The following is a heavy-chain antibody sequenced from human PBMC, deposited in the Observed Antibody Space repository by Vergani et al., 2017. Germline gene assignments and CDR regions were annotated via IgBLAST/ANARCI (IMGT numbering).Heavy chain of an antibody. CDR1: GFPFSSYG. CDR3: ASFDY. J-gene: IGHJ4*02. CDR2: ISYDGSNK. V-gene: IGHV3-30*03. Sequence: VQLVESGGGVVQPGRPLRLSCAASGFPFSSYGMHWVRQAPGKGLEGLAVISYDGSNKYYSDSVKGRFTISRDNSKNTLYLQMNSLRAEDTAVYYCASFDYWGQGTLVTVSS.